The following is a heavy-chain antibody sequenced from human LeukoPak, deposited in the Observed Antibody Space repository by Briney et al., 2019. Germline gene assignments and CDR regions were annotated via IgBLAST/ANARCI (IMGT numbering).Heavy chain of an antibody. Sequence: SETLTLTCTVSGGSITSDYWTWIRQSPGKGLECMGYFYYTGSTQHSPALKSRVSISGDTSKNQFFLRLTSLTAADTAVYFCARGTLGGYSSGWPFLDYWGQGTLVTVSS. J-gene: IGHJ4*02. CDR2: FYYTGST. V-gene: IGHV4-59*01. CDR3: ARGTLGGYSSGWPFLDY. D-gene: IGHD6-19*01. CDR1: GGSITSDY.